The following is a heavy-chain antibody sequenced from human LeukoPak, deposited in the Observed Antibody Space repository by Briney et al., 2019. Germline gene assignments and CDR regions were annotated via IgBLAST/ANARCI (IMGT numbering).Heavy chain of an antibody. Sequence: GGSLRLSCAASGFTFSSYSMNWVRQAPGKGLEWVSSISSSSSYIYYADSVKGRFTISRDNAKNSLYLQMNSLRAEDTAVYYCATTRVGATEYFQHWGQGTLVTVSS. J-gene: IGHJ1*01. CDR3: ATTRVGATEYFQH. CDR1: GFTFSSYS. V-gene: IGHV3-21*01. CDR2: ISSSSSYI. D-gene: IGHD1-26*01.